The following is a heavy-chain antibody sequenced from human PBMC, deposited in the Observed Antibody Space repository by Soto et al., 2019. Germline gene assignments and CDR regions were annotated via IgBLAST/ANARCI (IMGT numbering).Heavy chain of an antibody. D-gene: IGHD6-13*01. CDR1: GFTFSSYA. Sequence: GGSLKLSCAASGFTFSSYAMHWVRQAPGKGLEWVAVISYDGSNKYYADSVKGRFTISRDNSKNTLYLQMNSLRAEDTAVYYCARDQEQQPDYYGMDVWGQGTTVTVS. J-gene: IGHJ6*02. V-gene: IGHV3-30-3*01. CDR2: ISYDGSNK. CDR3: ARDQEQQPDYYGMDV.